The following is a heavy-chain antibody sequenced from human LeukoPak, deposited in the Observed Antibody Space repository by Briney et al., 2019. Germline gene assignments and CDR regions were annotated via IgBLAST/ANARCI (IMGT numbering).Heavy chain of an antibody. J-gene: IGHJ4*02. V-gene: IGHV3-23*01. CDR3: AKNALVFAFAEFDF. D-gene: IGHD3-3*01. CDR2: ISGSGGST. CDR1: GFIFSSYA. Sequence: GGSLRLSCAASGFIFSSYAMSWVRQAPGKGLEWVSAISGSGGSTDYADSVKGRFTISRDNSRNTMYLQMNSLRAEDTAVYYCAKNALVFAFAEFDFWGQGTLVTVSS.